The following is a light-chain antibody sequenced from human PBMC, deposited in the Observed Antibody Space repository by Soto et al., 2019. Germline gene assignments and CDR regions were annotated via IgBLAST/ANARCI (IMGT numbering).Light chain of an antibody. V-gene: IGKV1-5*03. CDR1: QSISIW. CDR3: QXYNDYWGT. J-gene: IGKJ1*01. Sequence: DIQMTQSPSTLSSSLGDSVTITCRASQSISIWLAWYQQKPGKAPNLLIYKASSLESGVPSRLSGSGSGTEFTLTISRLQPDDFATYYCQXYNDYWGTCGQGTKVDIK. CDR2: KAS.